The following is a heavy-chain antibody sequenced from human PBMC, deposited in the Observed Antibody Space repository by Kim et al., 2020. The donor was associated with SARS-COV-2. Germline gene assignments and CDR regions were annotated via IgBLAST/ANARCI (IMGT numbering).Heavy chain of an antibody. V-gene: IGHV3-43*01. CDR3: AKDRDDILTVDGMDV. Sequence: GGSLRLSCAASGFTFDDYTMHWVRQAPGKGLEWVSLISWDGGSTYYADSVKGRFTISRDNSKNSLYLKMNSLRTEDTALYYCAKDRDDILTVDGMDVWGQGTTVTVSS. J-gene: IGHJ6*02. D-gene: IGHD3-9*01. CDR1: GFTFDDYT. CDR2: ISWDGGST.